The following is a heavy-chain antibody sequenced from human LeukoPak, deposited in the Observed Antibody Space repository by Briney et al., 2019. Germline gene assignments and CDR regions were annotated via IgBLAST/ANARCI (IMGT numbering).Heavy chain of an antibody. CDR1: GFTFSSYW. D-gene: IGHD6-19*01. CDR2: IKQDGSEK. Sequence: GGSLRLSCAASGFTFSSYWMSWVRQAPGKGLGWVANIKQDGSEKYYVDSVKGRFTISRDNAKNSLYLQMNSLRAEDTAVYYCARDAGSSGWDYFDYWGQGILVTVSS. CDR3: ARDAGSSGWDYFDY. V-gene: IGHV3-7*01. J-gene: IGHJ4*02.